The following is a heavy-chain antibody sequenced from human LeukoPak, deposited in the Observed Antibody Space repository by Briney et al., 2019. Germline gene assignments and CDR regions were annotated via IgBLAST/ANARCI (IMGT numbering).Heavy chain of an antibody. D-gene: IGHD6-6*01. CDR3: ARGYSSSYDYYSGMDV. Sequence: SETLSLTCTVSGGSISSYYWSWIRQPPGKGLEWIGYIYYSGSTNYNPSLKSRVTISVDMSKNKFSLNLSSVTAADTAVYYCARGYSSSYDYYSGMDVWGQGTTVTVSS. V-gene: IGHV4-59*01. J-gene: IGHJ6*02. CDR1: GGSISSYY. CDR2: IYYSGST.